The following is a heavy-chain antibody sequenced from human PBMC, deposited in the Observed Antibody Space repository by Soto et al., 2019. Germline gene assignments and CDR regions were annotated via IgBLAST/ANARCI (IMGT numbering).Heavy chain of an antibody. J-gene: IGHJ4*02. Sequence: GASVKVSCKASGYTFTGYYMHWVRQAPGQGLEWMGWIDPKNGGTIYAQKFQDRVTMTRDTSISTAYMDLSRLTSDDTALYYCARDDYGIYPYWGQGTLVTVSS. D-gene: IGHD1-26*01. CDR2: IDPKNGGT. CDR3: ARDDYGIYPY. V-gene: IGHV1-2*02. CDR1: GYTFTGYY.